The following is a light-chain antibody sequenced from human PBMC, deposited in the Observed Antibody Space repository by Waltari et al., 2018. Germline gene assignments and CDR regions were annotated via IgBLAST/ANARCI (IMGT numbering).Light chain of an antibody. Sequence: QSVLMLPPSASRAPGPRDIIASTGSSLNMGSNSIQWYQQLPGTAPKLLIFGNRYRPSGVPDRFSGSKSGTSASLAISGLQPEDEADYYCQCYDDILSGSVFGGGTKVTVL. CDR2: GNR. J-gene: IGLJ2*01. CDR1: SLNMGSNS. CDR3: QCYDDILSGSV. V-gene: IGLV1-40*01.